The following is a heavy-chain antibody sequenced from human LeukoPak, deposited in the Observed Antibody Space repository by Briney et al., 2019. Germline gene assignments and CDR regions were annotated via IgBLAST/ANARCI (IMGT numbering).Heavy chain of an antibody. Sequence: GESLKISCKGSGYSFISYWIGWVRRLPGEGREWMGIIYPGESDTRYRPSFQAEVTVSAANSISSSFHQWTIRKSADTAMYYRARRDGYDSTTLDYWGQGTLVTVSS. CDR3: ARRDGYDSTTLDY. CDR1: GYSFISYW. V-gene: IGHV5-51*01. J-gene: IGHJ4*02. CDR2: IYPGESDT. D-gene: IGHD5-24*01.